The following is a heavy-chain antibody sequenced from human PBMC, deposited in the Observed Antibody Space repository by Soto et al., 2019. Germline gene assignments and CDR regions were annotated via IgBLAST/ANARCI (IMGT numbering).Heavy chain of an antibody. CDR1: GYTFTSYG. D-gene: IGHD3-16*02. V-gene: IGHV1-18*04. CDR3: ARVGSDVYGSYRKCFDY. J-gene: IGHJ4*02. Sequence: QVQLVQSGAEVKKPGASVKVSCKASGYTFTSYGISWVRQAPGQGLEWVGWISAYNGSTNYAQKLQGRVTMTTDTSTSTADVELRSPRSVHTAVYYCARVGSDVYGSYRKCFDYCGQGTVVTVSS. CDR2: ISAYNGST.